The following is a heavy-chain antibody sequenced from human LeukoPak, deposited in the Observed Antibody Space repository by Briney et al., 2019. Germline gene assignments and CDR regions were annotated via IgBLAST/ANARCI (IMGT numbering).Heavy chain of an antibody. CDR1: GGSISSGGYY. CDR2: IYYSGST. Sequence: SETLSLTCTVSGGSISSGGYYWSWIRQHPGKGLEWIGYIYYSGSTYYNPPLKSRVTISVDTSKNQFSLKLSSVTAADTAVYYSASENQNDYGDYGWFDPWGQGTLVTVSS. J-gene: IGHJ5*02. CDR3: ASENQNDYGDYGWFDP. D-gene: IGHD4-17*01. V-gene: IGHV4-31*03.